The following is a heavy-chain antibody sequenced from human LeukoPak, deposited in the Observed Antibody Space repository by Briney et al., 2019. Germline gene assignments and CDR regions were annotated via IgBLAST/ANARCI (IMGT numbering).Heavy chain of an antibody. D-gene: IGHD3-9*01. Sequence: ASVKVSCKASGYTFTGYYMHWVRQAPGQGLEWMGWINPNSGGTNYAQKFQGRVTMTRDTSISTAYMGLSRLRSDDTAVYYCARGYYDILTGYSSPFDYWGQGTLVTVSS. CDR3: ARGYYDILTGYSSPFDY. J-gene: IGHJ4*02. V-gene: IGHV1-2*02. CDR2: INPNSGGT. CDR1: GYTFTGYY.